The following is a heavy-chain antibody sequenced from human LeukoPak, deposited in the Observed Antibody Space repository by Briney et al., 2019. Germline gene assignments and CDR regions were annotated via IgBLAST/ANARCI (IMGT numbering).Heavy chain of an antibody. CDR2: ISSSSSYI. Sequence: PGGSLRLSCAASGFTFSTYAINWVRQAPGKGLEWVSSISSSSSYIYYADSVKGRFTISRDNAKNSLYLQMSSLRAEDTAVYYCARDAAVTALKDWGQGTLVTVSS. J-gene: IGHJ4*02. D-gene: IGHD4-17*01. V-gene: IGHV3-21*01. CDR1: GFTFSTYA. CDR3: ARDAAVTALKD.